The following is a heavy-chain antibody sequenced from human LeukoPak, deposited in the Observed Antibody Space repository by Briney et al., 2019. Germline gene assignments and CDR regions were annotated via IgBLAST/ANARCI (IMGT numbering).Heavy chain of an antibody. CDR2: INHSGST. D-gene: IGHD3-3*01. J-gene: IGHJ6*02. CDR3: ARGPISSYYDFWSGYYTYYGMDV. Sequence: SETLSLTCAVYGGSFSGYYWSWIRQPPGKGLEWIREINHSGSTNYNPSLKSRVTISVDTSKNQFSLKLSSVTAADTAVYYCARGPISSYYDFWSGYYTYYGMDVWGQGTTVTVSS. V-gene: IGHV4-34*01. CDR1: GGSFSGYY.